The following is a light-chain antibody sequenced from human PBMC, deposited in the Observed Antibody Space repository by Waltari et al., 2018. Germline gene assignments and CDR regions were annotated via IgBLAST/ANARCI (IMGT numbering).Light chain of an antibody. Sequence: SYELTQPPSVSVSPGQTARITCSGDALPKKYAYWYQQKSGQTPVLVIYEDKKRPSGSPEGVSGSSSGTVATLTISGAQVEDEADYFCYSTDNNGRGIFGGGTKLTVL. CDR3: YSTDNNGRGI. V-gene: IGLV3-10*01. CDR1: ALPKKY. CDR2: EDK. J-gene: IGLJ2*01.